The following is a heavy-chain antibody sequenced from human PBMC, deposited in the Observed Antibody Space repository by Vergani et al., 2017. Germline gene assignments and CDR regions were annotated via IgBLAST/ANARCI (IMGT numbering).Heavy chain of an antibody. CDR2: ISGSGGST. V-gene: IGHV3-23*01. CDR3: ARDPDDYGGY. Sequence: EVQLLESGGGLVQPGGSLRLSCAASGFTFSSYAMSWVRQAPGKGLEWVSGISGSGGSTYYADSVKGRFTISRDNAKNSLYLQMNSLRAEDTAVYYCARDPDDYGGYWGQGTLVTVSS. J-gene: IGHJ4*02. CDR1: GFTFSSYA.